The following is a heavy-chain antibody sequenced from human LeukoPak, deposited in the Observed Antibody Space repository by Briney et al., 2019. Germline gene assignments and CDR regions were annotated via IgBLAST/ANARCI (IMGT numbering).Heavy chain of an antibody. V-gene: IGHV4-4*02. CDR3: ATSRGSPRDAFDI. CDR2: IYHSGST. Sequence: PSETLSLTCAVSGGSISSSNWWSWVRQPPGKGLEWIGEIYHSGSTNYNPSPKSRVTISVDTSKNQFSLKLSSVTAADTAVYYCATSRGSPRDAFDIWGQGTMVTVSS. J-gene: IGHJ3*02. D-gene: IGHD3-10*01. CDR1: GGSISSSNW.